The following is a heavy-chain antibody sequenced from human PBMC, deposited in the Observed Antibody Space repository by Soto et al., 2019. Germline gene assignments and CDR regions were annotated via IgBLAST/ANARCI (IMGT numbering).Heavy chain of an antibody. J-gene: IGHJ4*02. D-gene: IGHD3-22*01. V-gene: IGHV4-38-2*01. CDR1: GYSISSGYY. Sequence: TLSLTCAVSGYSISSGYYWAWIRQPPGQGLEWFGSISHSGSTYYNPSLKSRVTISVHTSKNQFSLDLTSVTAADTAIYYCARVHISGHGVDYCGQGTLVTVS. CDR3: ARVHISGHGVDY. CDR2: ISHSGST.